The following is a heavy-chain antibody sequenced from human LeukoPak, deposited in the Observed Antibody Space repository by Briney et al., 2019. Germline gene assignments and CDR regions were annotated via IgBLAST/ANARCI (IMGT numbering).Heavy chain of an antibody. CDR2: IYYSGST. V-gene: IGHV4-31*03. Sequence: SQTLSLTCTVSGGSISSGGYYWSWIRQHPGKGLEWIGYIYYSGSTYYNPSLKSRVTISVDTSKNQFSLKLSSVTAADTAVYYCARTPLYYDFLPEHGAFDIWGQGTMVTVSS. CDR3: ARTPLYYDFLPEHGAFDI. CDR1: GGSISSGGYY. J-gene: IGHJ3*02. D-gene: IGHD3-3*01.